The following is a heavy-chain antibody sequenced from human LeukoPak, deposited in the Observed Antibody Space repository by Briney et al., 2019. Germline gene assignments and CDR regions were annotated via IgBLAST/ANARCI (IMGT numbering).Heavy chain of an antibody. V-gene: IGHV3-23*01. CDR2: ISDDGHYK. D-gene: IGHD6-6*01. Sequence: GGSLRLSCAASGFTFGIFGMNWVRQAPGMGLQWVSSISDDGHYKYYADSVRGRFTVSRNNSKNTVYLELNSLRGEDTAVYYSAKRVPYTSSSVYLDSWGQGISVTVSS. CDR1: GFTFGIFG. J-gene: IGHJ4*02. CDR3: AKRVPYTSSSVYLDS.